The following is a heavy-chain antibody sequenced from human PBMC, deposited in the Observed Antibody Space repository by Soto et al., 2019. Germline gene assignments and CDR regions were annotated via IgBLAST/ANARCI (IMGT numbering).Heavy chain of an antibody. D-gene: IGHD3-22*01. J-gene: IGHJ4*02. CDR2: IYSGGST. V-gene: IGHV3-66*01. CDR3: ARGLGTTRYYYGLDF. CDR1: GFTVNNNY. Sequence: PGGSLRLSCAASGFTVNNNYMSWVRQDPGKGLEWVSIIYSGGSTYYADSVKGRFSTSRDISKNMLFLQMNSLRAEDTAVYYCARGLGTTRYYYGLDFWGQGTLVTVSS.